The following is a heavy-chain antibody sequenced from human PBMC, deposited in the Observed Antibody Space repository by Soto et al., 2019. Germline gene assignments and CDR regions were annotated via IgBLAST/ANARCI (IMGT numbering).Heavy chain of an antibody. J-gene: IGHJ1*01. V-gene: IGHV3-64D*06. CDR2: ISSNGGST. CDR3: VKASVYFQH. D-gene: IGHD6-19*01. CDR1: VFTFSSYA. Sequence: GWSLRLSCSSSVFTFSSYAMQWVRQAPGKGLEYVSAISSNGGSTYYADSVKGRFTISRDNSKNTLYLQMSSLRAEDTAVYYCVKASVYFQHWGQGTLVTVSS.